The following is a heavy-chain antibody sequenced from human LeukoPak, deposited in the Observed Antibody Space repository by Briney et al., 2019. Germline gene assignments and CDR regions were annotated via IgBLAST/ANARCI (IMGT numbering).Heavy chain of an antibody. CDR2: INHSGST. J-gene: IGHJ6*03. CDR1: GGSFSGYY. CDR3: ARGGWGVVVPAAPRYPHYYMDV. Sequence: SETLSRTCAVYGGSFSGYYWSWIRQPPGKGLEWIGEINHSGSTNYNPSLKSRVTISVDTSKNQFSLKLSSVTAADTAVYYCARGGWGVVVPAAPRYPHYYMDVWGKGTTVTVSS. D-gene: IGHD2-2*01. V-gene: IGHV4-34*01.